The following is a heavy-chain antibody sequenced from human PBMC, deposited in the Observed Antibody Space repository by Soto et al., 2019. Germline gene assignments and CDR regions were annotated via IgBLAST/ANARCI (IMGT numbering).Heavy chain of an antibody. Sequence: SETLSLTCAVSGGSITSGNSYSWSWIRQPPGKGLEWIGSISHTGSTSYNPSLKSRLTMSVDKSKNQFSPRLSSVTAADMAVYYCARAVAPYFGTWFDPWGQGILVTVSS. CDR1: GGSITSGNSYS. CDR2: ISHTGST. J-gene: IGHJ5*02. D-gene: IGHD3-10*01. V-gene: IGHV4-30-2*01. CDR3: ARAVAPYFGTWFDP.